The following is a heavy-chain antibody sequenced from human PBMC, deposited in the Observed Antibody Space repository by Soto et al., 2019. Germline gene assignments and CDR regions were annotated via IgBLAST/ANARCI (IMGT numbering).Heavy chain of an antibody. CDR1: GFPFSNYG. J-gene: IGHJ4*02. D-gene: IGHD2-2*03. CDR2: IWYDGTNE. V-gene: IGHV3-33*01. Sequence: QVLLVESGGGVVQPGKSLRLSCAASGFPFSNYGMHWVRQAPGKGLEWVSSIWYDGTNENYIDPVKGRFTIPRDNSGNTLYLQITNLRFEDTAIYFCARALCWIGPLDFWGQGTLVTVSS. CDR3: ARALCWIGPLDF.